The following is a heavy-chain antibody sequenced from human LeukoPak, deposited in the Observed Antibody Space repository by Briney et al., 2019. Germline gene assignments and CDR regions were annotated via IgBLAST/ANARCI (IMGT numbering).Heavy chain of an antibody. CDR2: IYPGDSDT. D-gene: IGHD2-2*01. V-gene: IGHV5-51*01. CDR3: ARQRCSSTSCYSGDY. CDR1: GYSFTSYW. Sequence: GESLKISCKGSGYSFTSYWIGWVRQMPGKGLEWMGIIYPGDSDTRYSPSFQGQVTTSADKSISTAYLQWSSLKASDTAMYYCARQRCSSTSCYSGDYWGQGTLVTVSS. J-gene: IGHJ4*02.